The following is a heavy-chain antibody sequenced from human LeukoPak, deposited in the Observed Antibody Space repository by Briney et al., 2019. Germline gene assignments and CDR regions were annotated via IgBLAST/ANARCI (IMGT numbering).Heavy chain of an antibody. J-gene: IGHJ4*02. CDR3: ARDRYYYDSSGSNIFDY. V-gene: IGHV4-4*07. D-gene: IGHD3-22*01. Sequence: KPSETLSLTCTFSGGSISSYYWSWIRQPAGKGLEWIGRIHTSGSTNYNTSLKSRLSMSVDTSKNQFSLKLRSVTAADTAVYYCARDRYYYDSSGSNIFDYWGQGTLVTVSS. CDR2: IHTSGST. CDR1: GGSISSYY.